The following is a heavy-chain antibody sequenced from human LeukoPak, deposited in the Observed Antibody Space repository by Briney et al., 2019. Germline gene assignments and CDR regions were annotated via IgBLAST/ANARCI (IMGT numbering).Heavy chain of an antibody. V-gene: IGHV4-61*02. J-gene: IGHJ4*02. CDR1: GGSISSSSYY. Sequence: PSETLSLTCTVSGGSISSSSYYWGWIWQPAGKGLEWIGRIYTSGSTNYNPSLKSRVTISVDTSKNQFSLKLSSVTAADTAVYYCARGRELFDYWGQGTLVTVSS. D-gene: IGHD3-10*01. CDR2: IYTSGST. CDR3: ARGRELFDY.